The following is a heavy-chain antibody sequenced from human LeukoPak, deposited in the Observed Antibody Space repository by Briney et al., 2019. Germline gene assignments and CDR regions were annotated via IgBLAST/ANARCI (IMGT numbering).Heavy chain of an antibody. Sequence: AASVKVSCKASGYTFTSYGISWVLQAPGQGLEWMGWISAYNGNTNYAQKLQGRVTMTTDTSTSTAYMELRSLRADDTAVYYCARSAFIVGATYFDYWGQGTLVTVSS. D-gene: IGHD1-26*01. V-gene: IGHV1-18*01. J-gene: IGHJ4*02. CDR3: ARSAFIVGATYFDY. CDR2: ISAYNGNT. CDR1: GYTFTSYG.